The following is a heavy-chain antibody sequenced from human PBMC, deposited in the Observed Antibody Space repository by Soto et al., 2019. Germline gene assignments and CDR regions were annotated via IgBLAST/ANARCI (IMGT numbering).Heavy chain of an antibody. Sequence: QVQLVQSGAGVKKPGASVKVSCKTSGYDFFKYNMHWVRQAPGQGLEWMGVINPNGGYTRHAQKFQGRVIMTRDTSSKIVHMELSGLTSADTAMYYCTRADSDVVILPDVRPLFDLWGQGALVTVSS. V-gene: IGHV1-46*01. CDR2: INPNGGYT. CDR1: GYDFFKYN. J-gene: IGHJ4*02. CDR3: TRADSDVVILPDVRPLFDL. D-gene: IGHD2-15*01.